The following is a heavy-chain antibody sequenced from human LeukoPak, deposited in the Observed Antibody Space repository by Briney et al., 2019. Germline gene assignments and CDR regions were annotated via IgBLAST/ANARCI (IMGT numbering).Heavy chain of an antibody. V-gene: IGHV4-34*01. CDR1: GGSFSGYY. CDR2: INHSGST. Sequence: SETLSLTCAVYGGSFSGYYWSWIRQPPGKGLEWIGEINHSGSTNYNPSLKSRVTISVDTSKNQFSLKLSSVTAADTAVYYCARGYTRYSYGFGYYYYMDVWGKGTTVTVSS. J-gene: IGHJ6*03. D-gene: IGHD5-18*01. CDR3: ARGYTRYSYGFGYYYYMDV.